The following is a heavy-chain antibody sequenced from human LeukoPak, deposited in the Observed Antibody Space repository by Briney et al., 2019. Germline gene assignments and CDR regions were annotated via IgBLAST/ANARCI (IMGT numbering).Heavy chain of an antibody. J-gene: IGHJ4*02. D-gene: IGHD3-22*01. CDR1: GFTVSSNY. CDR3: ARDPPSEDSSGYYFDY. V-gene: IGHV3-53*05. Sequence: PGGSLRLSCAASGFTVSSNYMSWVRQAPGKGLEWVSVIYSGGSTYYADSVKGRFTISRDNSKNTLYLQMNSLRAEDTAVYYCARDPPSEDSSGYYFDYWGQGTLVTVSS. CDR2: IYSGGST.